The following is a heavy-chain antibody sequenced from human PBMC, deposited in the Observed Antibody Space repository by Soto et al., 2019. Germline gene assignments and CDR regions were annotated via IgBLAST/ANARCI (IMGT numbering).Heavy chain of an antibody. V-gene: IGHV4-30-4*01. Sequence: SETLALTCTVSGGSISSGDYYWNWIRQPPGKGLEWIGYIYYSGSTDYNPSLQSRVTISVDTSKNLVSLKLSSVTAADTAVYYCARDVVATIRGDHYFDYWGQGALVTVSS. CDR1: GGSISSGDYY. CDR3: ARDVVATIRGDHYFDY. CDR2: IYYSGST. J-gene: IGHJ4*02. D-gene: IGHD5-12*01.